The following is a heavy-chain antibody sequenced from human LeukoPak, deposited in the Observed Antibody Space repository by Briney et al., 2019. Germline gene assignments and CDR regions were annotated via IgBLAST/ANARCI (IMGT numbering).Heavy chain of an antibody. J-gene: IGHJ2*01. V-gene: IGHV4-31*03. CDR3: AREAAAPPGYFDL. Sequence: SQTLSLTCTVSGGSISSGGYYWSWIRQHPGKGLEWNGYIYYSGSTYYNPSLKSRVTISVDTSKNQFSLKLSSVTAADTAVYYCAREAAAPPGYFDLWGRGTLVTVSS. CDR1: GGSISSGGYY. CDR2: IYYSGST. D-gene: IGHD6-13*01.